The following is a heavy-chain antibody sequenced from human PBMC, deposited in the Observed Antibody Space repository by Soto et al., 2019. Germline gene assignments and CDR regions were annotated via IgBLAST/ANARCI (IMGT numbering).Heavy chain of an antibody. CDR2: IIPIFGTA. CDR3: ARVQGGSGSYYNVPYYYGMDV. D-gene: IGHD3-10*01. V-gene: IGHV1-69*13. J-gene: IGHJ6*02. Sequence: SVKVSCKASGGTFSSYAISWLRQAPGQGLEWMGGIIPIFGTANYAQKFQGRVTITADESTSTAYMELSSLRSEDTAVYYCARVQGGSGSYYNVPYYYGMDVWGQGTTVTVSS. CDR1: GGTFSSYA.